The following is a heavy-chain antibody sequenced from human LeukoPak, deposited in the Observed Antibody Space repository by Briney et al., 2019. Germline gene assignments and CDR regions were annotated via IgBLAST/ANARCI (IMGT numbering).Heavy chain of an antibody. J-gene: IGHJ3*02. Sequence: SETLPLTCIVSGDSISSSAYYWGWIRQPPGKGLEWIGQIYSSGSTYYNPSLESRVTISVEKSKNQFSLNLSSVTAADTAVYYCARVTSYLAFDIFGQGTIVTVSS. V-gene: IGHV4-39*07. CDR3: ARVTSYLAFDI. D-gene: IGHD3-10*01. CDR1: GDSISSSAYY. CDR2: IYSSGST.